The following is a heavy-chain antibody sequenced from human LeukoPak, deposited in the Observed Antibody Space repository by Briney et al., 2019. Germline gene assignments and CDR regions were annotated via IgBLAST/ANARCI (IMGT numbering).Heavy chain of an antibody. J-gene: IGHJ4*02. CDR1: GNSITTYW. D-gene: IGHD6-19*01. CDR2: IFPGDSDT. CDR3: AKLGAYTSSWYGFVDY. V-gene: IGHV5-51*01. Sequence: GESLKISCKASGNSITTYWIGWVRQKPGKGLEWMGLIFPGDSDTKYSPSFQGQVTISADKSISTAYLQWSSLKASDTAMYYCAKLGAYTSSWYGFVDYWGQGTLITVSS.